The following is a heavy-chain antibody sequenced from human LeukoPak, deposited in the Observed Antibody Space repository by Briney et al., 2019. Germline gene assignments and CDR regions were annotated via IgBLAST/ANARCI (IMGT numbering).Heavy chain of an antibody. CDR3: ARDGRGAGGLQGFDP. CDR1: GYTFTSYG. D-gene: IGHD3-10*01. CDR2: ISAYNGNT. J-gene: IGHJ5*02. V-gene: IGHV1-18*04. Sequence: ASVTVSCKASGYTFTSYGISWVRQAPGQGLEWMGWISAYNGNTNYAQKLQGRVTMTTDTSTSTAYMELRSLRSDDTAVYYCARDGRGAGGLQGFDPWGQGTLVTVSS.